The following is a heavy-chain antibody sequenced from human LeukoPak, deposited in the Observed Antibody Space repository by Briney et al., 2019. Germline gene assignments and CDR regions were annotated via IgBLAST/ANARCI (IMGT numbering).Heavy chain of an antibody. CDR3: ARNERITIFGVVQGNWFDP. CDR1: GFTFSSHW. J-gene: IGHJ5*02. D-gene: IGHD3-3*01. V-gene: IGHV5-51*01. CDR2: IYPGDSDT. Sequence: GGSLRLSCAASGFTFSSHWMHWVRQAPGKGLVWVGIIYPGDSDTRYSPSFQGQVTISADKSISTAYLQWSSLKASDTAMYYCARNERITIFGVVQGNWFDPWGQGTLVTVSS.